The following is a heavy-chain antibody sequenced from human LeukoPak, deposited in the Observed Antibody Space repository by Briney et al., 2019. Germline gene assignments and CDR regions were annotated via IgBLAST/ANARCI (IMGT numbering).Heavy chain of an antibody. D-gene: IGHD3-22*01. J-gene: IGHJ4*02. CDR2: IYTSGST. CDR1: GASISSNTYS. CDR3: ASEITPDYYDSSGFDY. V-gene: IGHV4-61*02. Sequence: SETLSLTCSVSGASISSNTYSWSWIRQPAGKGLEWIGRIYTSGSTNYNPSLKSRVTISVDTSRNQFSLRLISVTAADTAVYLCASEITPDYYDSSGFDYWGQGTLVTVSS.